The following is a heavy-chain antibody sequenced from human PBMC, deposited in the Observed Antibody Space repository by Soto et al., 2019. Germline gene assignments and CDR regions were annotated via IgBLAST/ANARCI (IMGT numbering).Heavy chain of an antibody. CDR2: IYYSGST. V-gene: IGHV4-39*01. D-gene: IGHD3-3*01. Sequence: PSETLSLTCTVSGGSISSSSYYWGWIRQPPGKGLEWIGSIYYSGSTYYNPSLKSRVTISVDTSKNQFSLKLSSVTAADTAVYYCARHFDSDDFWSGYSYYYYYMDVWGKGTTVTVSS. CDR3: ARHFDSDDFWSGYSYYYYYMDV. CDR1: GGSISSSSYY. J-gene: IGHJ6*03.